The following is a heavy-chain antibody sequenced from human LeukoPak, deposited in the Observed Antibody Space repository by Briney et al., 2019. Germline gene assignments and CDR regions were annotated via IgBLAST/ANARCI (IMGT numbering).Heavy chain of an antibody. J-gene: IGHJ5*02. V-gene: IGHV3-74*01. Sequence: GGSLRLSCAASGFTFSSYWMHWVRQAPGKGLVWVSRINSDGSSTSYADSVKGRFTISRDNAKNTLYLQMNSLRAEDTAVYYCARSPSVRGVISPWGQGTLVTVSS. D-gene: IGHD3-10*01. CDR2: INSDGSST. CDR1: GFTFSSYW. CDR3: ARSPSVRGVISP.